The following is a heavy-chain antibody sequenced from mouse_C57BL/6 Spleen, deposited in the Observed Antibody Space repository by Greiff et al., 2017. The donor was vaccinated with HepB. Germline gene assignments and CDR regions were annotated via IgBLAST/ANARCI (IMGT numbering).Heavy chain of an antibody. V-gene: IGHV10-1*01. Sequence: EVQVVESGGGLVQPKGSLKLSCAASGFSFNTYAMNWVRQAPGKGLEWVARIRSKSNNYATYYADSVKDRFTISRDDSEIMLYLQMNNLKTEDTAMYYCVRDGTASFDYWGQGTTLTVSS. J-gene: IGHJ2*01. CDR3: VRDGTASFDY. D-gene: IGHD3-3*01. CDR1: GFSFNTYA. CDR2: IRSKSNNYAT.